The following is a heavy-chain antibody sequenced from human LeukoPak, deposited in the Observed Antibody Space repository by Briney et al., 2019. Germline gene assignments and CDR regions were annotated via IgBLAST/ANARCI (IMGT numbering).Heavy chain of an antibody. CDR1: GGSFSGYY. V-gene: IGHV4-34*01. D-gene: IGHD6-13*01. CDR2: INHSGST. Sequence: SETLSLTCAVYGGSFSGYYWSWIRQPPGKGLEWIGEINHSGSTNYNPSLKSRGTISVDTSKNQFSLKLSSVTAADTAVYYCAGGLYRYSSSWYLIGSYYFDYWGQGTLVTVSS. J-gene: IGHJ4*02. CDR3: AGGLYRYSSSWYLIGSYYFDY.